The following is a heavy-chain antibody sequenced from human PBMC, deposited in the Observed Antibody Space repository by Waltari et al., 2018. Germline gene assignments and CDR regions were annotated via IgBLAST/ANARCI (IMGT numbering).Heavy chain of an antibody. D-gene: IGHD1-26*01. CDR2: IKRDGSEK. CDR1: GFTFSSYW. J-gene: IGHJ4*02. V-gene: IGHV3-7*01. Sequence: EVRLVESGGGLVQPGGSLRLSCAASGFTFSSYWMSWVGQAPGKGLEWVANIKRDGSEKDHVDSVKGRFTISRDNAKNSLYLQMNSLRAEDTAVYYCARDLKWGAFDYWGQGTLVTVSS. CDR3: ARDLKWGAFDY.